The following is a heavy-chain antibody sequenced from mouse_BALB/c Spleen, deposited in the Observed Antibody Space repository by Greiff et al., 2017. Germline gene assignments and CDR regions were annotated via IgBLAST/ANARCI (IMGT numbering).Heavy chain of an antibody. CDR2: INPYNDGT. CDR3: ARPLYYGNYVDYAMDY. J-gene: IGHJ4*01. CDR1: GYTFTSYV. Sequence: EVQLQQSGPELVKPGASVKMSCKASGYTFTSYVMHWVKQKPGQGLEWIGYINPYNDGTKYNEKFKGKATLTSDKSSSTAYMELSSLTSEDSAVYYCARPLYYGNYVDYAMDYWGQGTSVTVSS. V-gene: IGHV1-14*01. D-gene: IGHD2-1*01.